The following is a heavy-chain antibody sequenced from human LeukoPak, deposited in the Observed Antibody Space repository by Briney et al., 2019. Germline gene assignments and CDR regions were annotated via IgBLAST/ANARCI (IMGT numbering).Heavy chain of an antibody. D-gene: IGHD6-19*01. CDR2: IYHSGST. J-gene: IGHJ3*02. CDR1: GGSISSSTW. Sequence: PSGTLSLTGAVSGGSISSSTWWTWVRQPPGKGLEWIGEIYHSGSTNYNPSLKSRVTISVDKSKNQFSLNLSSVTAADTAVYYCTRRAGTDSNGAFDIWGQGTMVTVSS. CDR3: TRRAGTDSNGAFDI. V-gene: IGHV4-4*02.